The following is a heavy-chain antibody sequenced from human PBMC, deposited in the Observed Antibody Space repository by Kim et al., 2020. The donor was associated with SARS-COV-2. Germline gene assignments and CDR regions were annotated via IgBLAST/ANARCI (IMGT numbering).Heavy chain of an antibody. CDR3: ARARYRYGYGLGGGLDY. Sequence: SETLSLTCTVSGGSVSSGSYYWSWIRQPPGKGLEWIGYIYYSGSTNYNPSLKSRVTISVDTSKNQFSLKLSSVTAADTAVYYCARARYRYGYGLGGGLDYWGQGTLVTVPS. D-gene: IGHD5-18*01. J-gene: IGHJ4*02. V-gene: IGHV4-61*01. CDR2: IYYSGST. CDR1: GGSVSSGSYY.